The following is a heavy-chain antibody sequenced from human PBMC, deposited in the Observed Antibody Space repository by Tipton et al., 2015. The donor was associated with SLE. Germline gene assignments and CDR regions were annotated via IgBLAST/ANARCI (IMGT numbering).Heavy chain of an antibody. Sequence: LRLSCAVYGGSLSGYFWSWIRQPPGKGLEWIGEINHSGSTNYNPSLKSRVTISVDTSKNQLSLKLTSVTAADTAVYYCARVVLGLRQVGYWCFDLWGRGTLVTVSS. CDR2: INHSGST. V-gene: IGHV4-34*01. D-gene: IGHD1-7*01. CDR1: GGSLSGYF. J-gene: IGHJ2*01. CDR3: ARVVLGLRQVGYWCFDL.